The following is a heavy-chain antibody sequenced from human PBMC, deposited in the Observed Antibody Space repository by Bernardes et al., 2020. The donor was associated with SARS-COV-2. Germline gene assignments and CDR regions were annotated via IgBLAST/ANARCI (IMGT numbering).Heavy chain of an antibody. CDR1: GGSISSSSYY. CDR3: ARRITIFGVAMGAFDI. D-gene: IGHD3-3*01. Sequence: SETLSLTCTVSGGSISSSSYYWGWIRQPPGKGLEWIGSIYYSGSTYYNPSLKSRVTISVDTSKNQFSLKLSSVTAADTAVYYCARRITIFGVAMGAFDIWGQGTMVTVSS. V-gene: IGHV4-39*01. CDR2: IYYSGST. J-gene: IGHJ3*02.